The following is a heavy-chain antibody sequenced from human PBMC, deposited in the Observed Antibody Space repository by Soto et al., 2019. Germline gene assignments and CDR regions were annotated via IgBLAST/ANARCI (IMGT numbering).Heavy chain of an antibody. Sequence: PGGSLRLSCAASGFTFSSYAMSWVRQAPGKGPEWVSAISGSGGSTYYADSVKGRFTISRDNSKNTLYLQMNSLRAEDTAVYYCVKFHQSQDFGVVITVPFTFDIWAQGTMVTVSS. V-gene: IGHV3-23*01. CDR3: VKFHQSQDFGVVITVPFTFDI. J-gene: IGHJ3*02. CDR1: GFTFSSYA. D-gene: IGHD3-3*01. CDR2: ISGSGGST.